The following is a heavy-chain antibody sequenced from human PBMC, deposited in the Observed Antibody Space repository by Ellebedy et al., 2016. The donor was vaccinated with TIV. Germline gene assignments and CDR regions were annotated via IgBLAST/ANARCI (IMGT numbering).Heavy chain of an antibody. CDR3: GRGEVATNCDY. CDR1: GFTFSTYA. CDR2: ISNDGSTK. Sequence: GESLKISCAASGFTFSTYALHWVRQAPGKGLEWVSVISNDGSTKYYADSVKGRITISRDNSKNTLYLQMNTLRAEDTALYYCGRGEVATNCDYWGQGTLVTVSS. V-gene: IGHV3-30-3*01. D-gene: IGHD5-24*01. J-gene: IGHJ4*02.